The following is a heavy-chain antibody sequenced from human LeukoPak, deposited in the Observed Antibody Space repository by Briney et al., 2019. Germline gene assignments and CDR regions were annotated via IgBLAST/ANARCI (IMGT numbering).Heavy chain of an antibody. CDR2: ISGSGGST. CDR1: GFTFSSYA. V-gene: IGHV3-23*01. Sequence: GGSLRLSCAASGFTFSSYAMSWVRQAPGKGLEWVSAISGSGGSTYYADSVKGRFTISRDNSKNTLYLQMNSLRAEDTAVYYCAKDRGGPLRYFDWLYGYWGQGTLVTVSS. J-gene: IGHJ4*02. CDR3: AKDRGGPLRYFDWLYGY. D-gene: IGHD3-9*01.